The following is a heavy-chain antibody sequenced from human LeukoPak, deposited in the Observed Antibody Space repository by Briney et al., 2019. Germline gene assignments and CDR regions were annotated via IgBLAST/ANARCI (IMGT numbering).Heavy chain of an antibody. CDR2: TYYRSKWYN. CDR1: GDSVSSNSAA. J-gene: IGHJ4*02. V-gene: IGHV6-1*01. Sequence: SQTLSLTCAISGDSVSSNSAAWTWIRQSPSRGLEWLGRTYYRSKWYNDYAVSVKSRITINPDTSKNQFSLQLNSAAPDDTAAFYCAREPSGHSGSFDSWGQGTLVTVSS. CDR3: AREPSGHSGSFDS. D-gene: IGHD4-23*01.